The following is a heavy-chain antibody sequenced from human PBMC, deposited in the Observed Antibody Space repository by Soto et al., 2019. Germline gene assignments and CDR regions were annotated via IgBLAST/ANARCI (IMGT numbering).Heavy chain of an antibody. CDR1: GFAFSDPY. CDR3: ARGGASVTTPFDY. Sequence: QVQLVESGGGLVKPGGSLRLSCAASGFAFSDPYMSWIRQAPGKGLEWISYISSSGSTIYYADSVKGRFTISRDNAKKSLYLKMDSLTVDDTAVYYCARGGASVTTPFDYWGQGTQVTVSS. J-gene: IGHJ4*02. CDR2: ISSSGSTI. D-gene: IGHD4-17*01. V-gene: IGHV3-11*01.